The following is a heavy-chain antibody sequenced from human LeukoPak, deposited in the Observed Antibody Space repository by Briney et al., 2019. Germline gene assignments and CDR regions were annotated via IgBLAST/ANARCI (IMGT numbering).Heavy chain of an antibody. CDR1: GGSISSYY. D-gene: IGHD6-6*01. J-gene: IGHJ4*02. Sequence: SETLSLTCTVSGGSISSYYWSWIRQPPGKGVEWIGYIHYSGSTNYSPSLKSRVTISVNTSKNQFSLKLTSVTAAATAVYYCARAGFALAPHRGTPFDYWGQGTLVTVSS. CDR2: IHYSGST. CDR3: ARAGFALAPHRGTPFDY. V-gene: IGHV4-59*12.